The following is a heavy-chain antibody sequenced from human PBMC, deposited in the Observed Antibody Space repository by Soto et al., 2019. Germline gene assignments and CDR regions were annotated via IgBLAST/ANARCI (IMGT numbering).Heavy chain of an antibody. CDR3: ARFGYSTNIGIDY. D-gene: IGHD3-22*01. CDR2: IYYSGST. CDR1: GGSLSRGGYY. J-gene: IGHJ4*02. Sequence: SGTLSPTRTFFGGSLSRGGYYWGWVRPHPGKGLEWIGYIYYSGSTYYNPSLKSRVTISVDTSKNQFSLKLSSVTAADTAVYYCARFGYSTNIGIDYWGQGTLVTVSS. V-gene: IGHV4-31*03.